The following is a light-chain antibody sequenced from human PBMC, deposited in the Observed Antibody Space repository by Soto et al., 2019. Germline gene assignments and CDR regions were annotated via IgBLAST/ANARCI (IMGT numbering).Light chain of an antibody. CDR1: QSVSSSY. V-gene: IGKV3-20*01. J-gene: IGKJ4*01. Sequence: EIVLTQSPGTLSLSPGERATLSCRASQSVSSSYLAWYQQKPGQAPRLLIYGASSRATGIPDRFSGSGSGTDFTLTISRLEPEDFAVYYCQQYGSSRFGGGTKVDLK. CDR3: QQYGSSR. CDR2: GAS.